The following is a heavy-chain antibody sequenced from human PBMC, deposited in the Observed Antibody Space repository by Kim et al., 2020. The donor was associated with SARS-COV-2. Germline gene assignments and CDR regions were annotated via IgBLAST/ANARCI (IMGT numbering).Heavy chain of an antibody. Sequence: GGSLRLSCAASGFTFGGYAMHWVRQAPGKGLEWVSGISWNSGSIGYADSVKGRFTISRDNAKNSLYLQMNSLRAEDTALYYCAKDIAYYYDLDYYYGMDVWGQGTTVTVSS. D-gene: IGHD3-22*01. V-gene: IGHV3-9*01. CDR3: AKDIAYYYDLDYYYGMDV. CDR1: GFTFGGYA. CDR2: ISWNSGSI. J-gene: IGHJ6*02.